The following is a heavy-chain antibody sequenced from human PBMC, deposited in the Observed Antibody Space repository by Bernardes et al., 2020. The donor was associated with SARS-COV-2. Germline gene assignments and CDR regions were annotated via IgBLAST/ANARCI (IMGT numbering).Heavy chain of an antibody. D-gene: IGHD3-3*01. CDR2: IYYSGST. Sequence: TLSLTFTVSGGSISSYYWSWIRQPPGKGLEWIGYIYYSGSTHYNPSLKSRVTISVDTSKNQFSLKLSSVTAADTAVYYCARLTNITIFGVVIWAGWFDPWGQGTLVTVSS. V-gene: IGHV4-59*08. J-gene: IGHJ5*02. CDR1: GGSISSYY. CDR3: ARLTNITIFGVVIWAGWFDP.